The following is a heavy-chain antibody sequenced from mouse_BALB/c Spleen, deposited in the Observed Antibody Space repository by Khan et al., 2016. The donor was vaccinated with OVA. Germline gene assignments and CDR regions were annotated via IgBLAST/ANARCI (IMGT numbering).Heavy chain of an antibody. CDR2: ISSAGSYT. CDR3: ASQGSDEAWFAY. J-gene: IGHJ3*01. V-gene: IGHV5-6*01. D-gene: IGHD1-1*02. CDR1: GFTFSNYD. Sequence: EVELVESGGDLVKPGGSLKLSCAASGFTFSNYDMSWVRQTPDKRLEWVATISSAGSYTYYSDSVKGRATISRDKAKNTPNLQMSSLQSEDTAMYYCASQGSDEAWFAYWGQGTLVTVSA.